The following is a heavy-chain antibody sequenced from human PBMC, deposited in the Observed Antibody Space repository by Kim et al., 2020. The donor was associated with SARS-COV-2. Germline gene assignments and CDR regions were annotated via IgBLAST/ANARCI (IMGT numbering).Heavy chain of an antibody. Sequence: SVKVSCKASGGTFSSYTISWVRQAPGQGLEWMGRIIPILGIANYAQKFQGRVTITADKSTSTAYMELSSLRSEDTAVYYCASEGYSYGYVPSSGMDVWGQGTTVTVSS. V-gene: IGHV1-69*02. CDR3: ASEGYSYGYVPSSGMDV. CDR2: IIPILGIA. D-gene: IGHD5-18*01. J-gene: IGHJ6*02. CDR1: GGTFSSYT.